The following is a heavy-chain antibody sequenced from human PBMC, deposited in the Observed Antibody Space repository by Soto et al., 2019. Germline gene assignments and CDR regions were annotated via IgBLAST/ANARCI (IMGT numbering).Heavy chain of an antibody. Sequence: EVQLVESGGGLVQPGRSLRLSCAASGFTFDDYAMHWVRQVPGKGLEWVSGINWNSGSIGYADSVKGRFAISRDNAKNSLHLQMNSLRAEDTACYYCVKDERITWYSGHVRHWGQGTLVTVSS. V-gene: IGHV3-9*01. J-gene: IGHJ1*01. CDR2: INWNSGSI. CDR1: GFTFDDYA. D-gene: IGHD6-13*01. CDR3: VKDERITWYSGHVRH.